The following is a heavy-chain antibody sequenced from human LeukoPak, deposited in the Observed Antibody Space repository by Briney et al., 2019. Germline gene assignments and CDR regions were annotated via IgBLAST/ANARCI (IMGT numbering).Heavy chain of an antibody. J-gene: IGHJ3*02. Sequence: GSLRLSCTASGLTFSTYWMSWVRQAPGKGLEWVANMNEDGSKKYYVGSVRGRFTISRDNAKTSLYLQMSSLRAEDTAVYYCARAMNHAFNIWGQGAMVTVSS. CDR3: ARAMNHAFNI. V-gene: IGHV3-7*03. CDR1: GLTFSTYW. CDR2: MNEDGSKK.